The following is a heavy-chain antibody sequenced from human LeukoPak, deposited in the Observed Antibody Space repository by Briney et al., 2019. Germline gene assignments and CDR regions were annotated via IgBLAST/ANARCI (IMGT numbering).Heavy chain of an antibody. Sequence: SVKVSCKASGGTFTIYTISWVRHAHEQGLEWMGRISPILGLANHVQKFQGRVTITADKSTSTAYMELSSLRSEDTAMYYCAREPFTVTTDPDAFDIWGQGTMVTVSS. CDR1: GGTFTIYT. CDR3: AREPFTVTTDPDAFDI. CDR2: ISPILGLA. V-gene: IGHV1-69*04. J-gene: IGHJ3*02. D-gene: IGHD4-11*01.